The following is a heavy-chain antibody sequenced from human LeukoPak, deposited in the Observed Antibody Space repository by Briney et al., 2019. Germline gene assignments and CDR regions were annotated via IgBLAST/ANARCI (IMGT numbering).Heavy chain of an antibody. CDR3: ARDRGYYVFDY. V-gene: IGHV3-7*01. CDR1: GFTFSNYW. CDR2: VKPDGSEK. D-gene: IGHD3-22*01. Sequence: GGSLRLSCAASGFTFSNYWMAWVRQAPGKGLEWVAHVKPDGSEKSYVDSVKGRFTISRDNAQNSLYLQMNSLRAEDTAVYYCARDRGYYVFDYWGQGTLVTVSS. J-gene: IGHJ4*02.